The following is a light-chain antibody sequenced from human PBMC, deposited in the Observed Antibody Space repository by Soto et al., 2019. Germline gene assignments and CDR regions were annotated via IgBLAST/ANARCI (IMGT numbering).Light chain of an antibody. J-gene: IGLJ2*01. CDR3: SSYAGSKNLV. V-gene: IGLV2-8*01. CDR2: EVI. CDR1: SSDVGGYNS. Sequence: QSVLTQPPSASGSPGQSVTISCTGTSSDVGGYNSVSWYQQHPGKAPKLMIYEVIKRPSGVPDRFSASKSDNTASLTVSGLQAEDEADYYCSSYAGSKNLVFGGGTKLTVL.